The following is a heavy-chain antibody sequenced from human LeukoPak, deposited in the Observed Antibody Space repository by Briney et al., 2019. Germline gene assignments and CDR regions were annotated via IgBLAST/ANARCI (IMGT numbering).Heavy chain of an antibody. D-gene: IGHD3-22*01. CDR3: ARLRRNSDRSGYYYYYDY. CDR2: ISVGSNYI. J-gene: IGHJ4*02. Sequence: PGGSLRPSCAASGYTFSSYSITWVRQAPGKGREWVSSISVGSNYIYYADSVRGRFSISRDDARNSLYLQMDSLRGDDTAVYYCARLRRNSDRSGYYYYYDYWGQGTLVTVSS. V-gene: IGHV3-21*01. CDR1: GYTFSSYS.